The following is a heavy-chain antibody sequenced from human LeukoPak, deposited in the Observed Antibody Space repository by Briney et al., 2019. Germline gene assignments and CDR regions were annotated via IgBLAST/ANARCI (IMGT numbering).Heavy chain of an antibody. V-gene: IGHV4-4*09. Sequence: SETLCLTCTVTGVYITNYYLSWVRQPPGKGLEWIGYIYTSGATNYNPSLKSRVTISVDTSRNQLSLRLSSVTAADTAVYYCARQGGYSSPFSVWGKGTTVAVSS. CDR2: IYTSGAT. CDR3: ARQGGYSSPFSV. D-gene: IGHD6-6*01. CDR1: GVYITNYY. J-gene: IGHJ6*04.